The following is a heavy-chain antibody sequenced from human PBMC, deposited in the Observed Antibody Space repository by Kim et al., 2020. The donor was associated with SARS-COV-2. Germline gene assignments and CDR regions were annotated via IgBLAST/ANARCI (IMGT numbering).Heavy chain of an antibody. CDR3: ARVDGGYSYGSWFDP. V-gene: IGHV3-7*01. Sequence: GGSLRLSCAASGFTFSSYWMSWVRQAPGKGLEWVANIKQDGSEKYYVDSVKGRFTISRDNAKNSLYLQMNSLRAEDTAVYYCARVDGGYSYGSWFDPWGQGTLVTVSS. J-gene: IGHJ5*02. CDR2: IKQDGSEK. CDR1: GFTFSSYW. D-gene: IGHD5-18*01.